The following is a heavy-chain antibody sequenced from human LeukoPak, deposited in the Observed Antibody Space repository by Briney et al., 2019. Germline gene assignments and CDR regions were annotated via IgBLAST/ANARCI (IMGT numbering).Heavy chain of an antibody. Sequence: GASVTVSCKASGYTFTSYGISWVRQAPGQGLEGMGWISAYNGNTNYAEKLQGRVTMTTDTSTSTAYMELRSLRSDDTAVYYCARAPYYYDSSGYSPFDYWGQGTLVTVSS. J-gene: IGHJ4*02. V-gene: IGHV1-18*01. CDR3: ARAPYYYDSSGYSPFDY. CDR1: GYTFTSYG. D-gene: IGHD3-22*01. CDR2: ISAYNGNT.